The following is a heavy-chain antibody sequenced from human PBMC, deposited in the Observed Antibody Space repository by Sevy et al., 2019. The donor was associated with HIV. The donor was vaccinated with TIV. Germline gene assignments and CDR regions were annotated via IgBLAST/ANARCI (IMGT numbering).Heavy chain of an antibody. V-gene: IGHV4-34*01. CDR2: INHSRST. Sequence: SETLSLTCAVYGGSFSGYYWSRIRQPPGKGLEWIGEINHSRSTNYNPSLKSRVTISVDTSKNQFSLKLSSVTAADTAVYYCARGGSNYNYDILTGYYLDYWGQGTLVTVSS. J-gene: IGHJ4*02. D-gene: IGHD3-9*01. CDR1: GGSFSGYY. CDR3: ARGGSNYNYDILTGYYLDY.